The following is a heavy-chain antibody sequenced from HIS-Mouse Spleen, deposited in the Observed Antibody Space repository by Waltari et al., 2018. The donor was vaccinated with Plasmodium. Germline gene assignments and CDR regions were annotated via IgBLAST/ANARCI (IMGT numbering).Heavy chain of an antibody. CDR2: IYYSGST. Sequence: QVQLQESGPGLVMPPQTLSLTCPVPGGPNSSGGYYWSWIRQHPGKGLEWIGYIYYSGSTYYNPSLKSRVTISVDTSKNQFSLKLSSVTAADTAVYYCARSLVRGSSVGFDYWGQGTLVTVSS. V-gene: IGHV4-31*03. CDR1: GGPNSSGGYY. D-gene: IGHD6-6*01. CDR3: ARSLVRGSSVGFDY. J-gene: IGHJ4*02.